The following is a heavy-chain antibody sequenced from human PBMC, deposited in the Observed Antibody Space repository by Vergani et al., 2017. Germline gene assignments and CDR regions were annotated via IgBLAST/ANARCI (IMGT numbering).Heavy chain of an antibody. Sequence: QGQLVESGGGIVQPGRSLTLSCVASRSTFKTYGMHWVRQAPGKGLEWVGLIYYDGSNAYYADSVKGRFTISRDNAKNSLYLQMNSLRAEDTAVYYCARDVYCSSTSCYRGYYYYYMDVWGKGTTVTVSS. CDR1: RSTFKTYG. CDR2: IYYDGSNA. V-gene: IGHV3-33*01. D-gene: IGHD2-2*02. J-gene: IGHJ6*03. CDR3: ARDVYCSSTSCYRGYYYYYMDV.